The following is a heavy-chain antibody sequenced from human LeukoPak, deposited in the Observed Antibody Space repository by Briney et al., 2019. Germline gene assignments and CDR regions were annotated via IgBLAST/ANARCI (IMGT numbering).Heavy chain of an antibody. CDR3: AKDSSSSLDH. V-gene: IGHV3-33*06. Sequence: GGSLRLSCAASGFTFSTFGMHWVRQAPGKGLEWVAVIWYDGNNEYYADSVKGRFAISRDNSNNTLFLQMYSLRAEDRAVYYCAKDSSSSLDHWGQGTLVTVSS. CDR1: GFTFSTFG. J-gene: IGHJ4*02. CDR2: IWYDGNNE. D-gene: IGHD6-6*01.